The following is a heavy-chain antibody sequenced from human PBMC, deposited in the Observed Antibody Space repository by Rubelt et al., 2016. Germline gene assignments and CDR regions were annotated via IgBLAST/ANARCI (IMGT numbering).Heavy chain of an antibody. J-gene: IGHJ4*02. Sequence: EVQLVESGGGLVQPGGSLRLSCAASGFTFSSYEMNWVRQAPGKGLEWVSYISSSGSTIYYANDVKGRFTICRENAKSSLYLQMNGLRAEDTAVYYCARSDIVATITDYWGQGTLVTVSS. CDR3: ARSDIVATITDY. CDR2: ISSSGSTI. CDR1: GFTFSSYE. D-gene: IGHD5-12*01. V-gene: IGHV3-48*03.